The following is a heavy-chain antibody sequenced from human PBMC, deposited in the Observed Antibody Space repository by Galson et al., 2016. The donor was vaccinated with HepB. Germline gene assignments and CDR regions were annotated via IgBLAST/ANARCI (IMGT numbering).Heavy chain of an antibody. J-gene: IGHJ4*02. CDR2: IYPGDSDI. V-gene: IGHV5-51*01. D-gene: IGHD3-22*01. CDR3: ARGLSAYRVLDY. CDR1: GYTFSNYW. Sequence: QSGAEVKKPGESLKISCQSSGYTFSNYWIAWVRQMPGKGLEWMGVIYPGDSDIRYGPSFQGQVTISADKSISTSYLQWSSLKASDTAMYYCARGLSAYRVLDYWGPGTVVTVSS.